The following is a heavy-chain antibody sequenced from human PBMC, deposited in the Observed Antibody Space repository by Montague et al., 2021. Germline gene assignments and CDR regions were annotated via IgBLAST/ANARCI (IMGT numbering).Heavy chain of an antibody. CDR2: TYHSGRT. CDR3: ARGSRPHYDLWTGYSPYFDS. Sequence: SETLSLTCAVYGGSFSANYWSWIRQPPGKGLEWIGETYHSGRTNYNPSFKSRVSMSVDTSKNQFSLKLSSVTAADTAMYFCARGSRPHYDLWTGYSPYFDSWGQGTLVTVSS. J-gene: IGHJ4*02. CDR1: GGSFSANY. D-gene: IGHD3-3*01. V-gene: IGHV4-34*01.